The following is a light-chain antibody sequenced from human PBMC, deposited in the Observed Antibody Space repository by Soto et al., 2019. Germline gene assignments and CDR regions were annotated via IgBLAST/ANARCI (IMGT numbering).Light chain of an antibody. Sequence: QSVLTQPPSVSGTPGQRVSISCSGSNSDIGSNTVSWYQQLPGTAPKLLIYSNNQRPSGVPDRFSGSKSGTSASLAISGLQSEDEADYYCSAWDDSLNGVVFGGGTKLTVL. J-gene: IGLJ2*01. CDR1: NSDIGSNT. V-gene: IGLV1-44*01. CDR3: SAWDDSLNGVV. CDR2: SNN.